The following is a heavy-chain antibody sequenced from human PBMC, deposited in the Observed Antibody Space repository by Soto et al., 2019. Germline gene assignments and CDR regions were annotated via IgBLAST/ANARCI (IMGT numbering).Heavy chain of an antibody. J-gene: IGHJ5*02. D-gene: IGHD6-13*01. CDR3: ERVENIVAVKWFDT. CDR2: VHYSGST. Sequence: SETLSLTCAVSGYSISSGYYWGWIRQPPGKGLEWIGSVHYSGSTYYNPSLKSRVTISIDTSKNQISLKLTSVTAADTAVYYCERVENIVAVKWFDTWGQGTLVTVSS. V-gene: IGHV4-38-2*01. CDR1: GYSISSGYY.